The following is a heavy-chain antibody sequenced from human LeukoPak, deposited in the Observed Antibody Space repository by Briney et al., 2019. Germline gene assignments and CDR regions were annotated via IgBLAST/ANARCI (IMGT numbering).Heavy chain of an antibody. D-gene: IGHD4-17*01. CDR1: GYTFTGYY. Sequence: GASVKVSCKASGYTFTGYYIHWVRQAPRQGLEWMGWINPNSGDTKYAQNFQGRVTMTRDTSISTAYMDLSGLRSGDTAVYYCARSKSSDYGDRYFFDYWGQGTLVTVSS. V-gene: IGHV1-2*02. CDR2: INPNSGDT. CDR3: ARSKSSDYGDRYFFDY. J-gene: IGHJ4*02.